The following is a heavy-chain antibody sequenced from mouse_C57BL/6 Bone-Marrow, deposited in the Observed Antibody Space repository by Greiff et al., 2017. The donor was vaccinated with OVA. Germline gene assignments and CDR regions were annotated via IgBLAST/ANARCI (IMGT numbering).Heavy chain of an antibody. CDR1: GFTFSSYG. CDR2: ISRGGSYT. J-gene: IGHJ2*01. D-gene: IGHD3-3*01. Sequence: VQLKESGGDLVKPGGSLKLSCAASGFTFSSYGMSWVRQTPDKRLEWVATISRGGSYTYYPDSVKGRFTISRDNAKNTLYRQMSSLKSEDTAMYYCARQWGDVGYWGQGTTLTVSS. CDR3: ARQWGDVGY. V-gene: IGHV5-6*01.